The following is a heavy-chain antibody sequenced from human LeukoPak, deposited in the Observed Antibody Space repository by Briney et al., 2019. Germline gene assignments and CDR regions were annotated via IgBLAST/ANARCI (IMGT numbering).Heavy chain of an antibody. CDR2: IYHSGST. CDR3: ARVLYDSSGSYFDY. D-gene: IGHD3-22*01. V-gene: IGHV4-38-2*02. J-gene: IGHJ4*02. Sequence: SETLSLTCTVSGYSISSGYYWGWIRQPPGKGLEWIGSIYHSGSTYYNPSLKSRVTISVDTSKNQFSLKLSSVTAADTAVYYCARVLYDSSGSYFDYWGQGTLVTVSS. CDR1: GYSISSGYY.